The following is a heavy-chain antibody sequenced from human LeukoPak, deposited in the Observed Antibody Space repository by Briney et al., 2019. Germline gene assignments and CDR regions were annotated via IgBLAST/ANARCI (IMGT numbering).Heavy chain of an antibody. CDR1: GFTLGNYP. D-gene: IGHD3-10*01. V-gene: IGHV3-23*01. Sequence: HPGGSLGLSCAASGFTLGNYPFSWVRQAPGKGLEWVSVVSANGVSTLYANSVKGRFTISRDNFVNTLYLQMSSLRAEDTAVYYCAKDRGYTTGRDFDFWGQGALVTVSS. J-gene: IGHJ4*02. CDR3: AKDRGYTTGRDFDF. CDR2: VSANGVST.